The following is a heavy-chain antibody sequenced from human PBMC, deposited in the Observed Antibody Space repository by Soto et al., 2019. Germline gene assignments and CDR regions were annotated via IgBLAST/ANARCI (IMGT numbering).Heavy chain of an antibody. V-gene: IGHV3-7*05. D-gene: IGHD3-10*01. J-gene: IGHJ4*02. CDR3: ARVSAVLLWFGELTSTFDY. CDR1: GFTFSSYW. CDR2: IKQDGSEK. Sequence: GGSLRLSCAASGFTFSSYWMSWVRQAPGKGLEWVANIKQDGSEKYYVDSVKGRFTISRDNAKNSLYLQMNSLRAEDTAVYYCARVSAVLLWFGELTSTFDYWGQGTLVTSPQ.